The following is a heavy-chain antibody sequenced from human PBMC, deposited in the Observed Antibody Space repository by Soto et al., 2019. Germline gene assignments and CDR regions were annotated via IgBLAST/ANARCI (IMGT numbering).Heavy chain of an antibody. Sequence: GGSLRLSCAASGFTFSDHYMDWVRQAPGKGLEWVGRTRNKANSYTTEYAASVKGRFTISRDDSKNSLYLQMNSLKTEDTAVYYCARIVVGATPYFDYWGQGTLVTVSS. D-gene: IGHD1-26*01. J-gene: IGHJ4*02. CDR2: TRNKANSYTT. CDR1: GFTFSDHY. V-gene: IGHV3-72*01. CDR3: ARIVVGATPYFDY.